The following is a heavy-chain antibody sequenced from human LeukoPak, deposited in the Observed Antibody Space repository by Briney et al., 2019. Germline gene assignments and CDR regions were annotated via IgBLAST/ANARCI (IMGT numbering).Heavy chain of an antibody. Sequence: SETLSLTCTVSGGSISSSSYYWGWTRQPPGKGLEWIGSIYYSGSTYYNPSLKSRVTISVDTSKNQFSLKLSSVTAADTAVYYCARSRPDWGYYYYYYGMDVWGQGTTVTVSS. CDR1: GGSISSSSYY. D-gene: IGHD7-27*01. V-gene: IGHV4-39*01. CDR2: IYYSGST. J-gene: IGHJ6*02. CDR3: ARSRPDWGYYYYYYGMDV.